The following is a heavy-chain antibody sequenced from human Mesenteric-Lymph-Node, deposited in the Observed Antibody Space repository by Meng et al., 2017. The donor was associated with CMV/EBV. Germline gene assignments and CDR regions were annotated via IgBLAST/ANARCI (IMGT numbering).Heavy chain of an antibody. J-gene: IGHJ6*02. D-gene: IGHD2-2*01. V-gene: IGHV3-48*04. CDR3: ARDLIPEATFGFYYGMDV. CDR2: ISTSGGTK. CDR1: GFTFSSYG. Sequence: GGSLRLSCAASGFTFSSYGMHWVRQAPGKGLEWVSYISTSGGTKYYADSVKGRFTISRDNAKNSLYMQMNSLRAEDTAVYYCARDLIPEATFGFYYGMDVWGQGTTVTVSS.